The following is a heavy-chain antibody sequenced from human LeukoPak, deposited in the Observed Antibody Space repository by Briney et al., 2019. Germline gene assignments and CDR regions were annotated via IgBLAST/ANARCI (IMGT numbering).Heavy chain of an antibody. V-gene: IGHV4-59*01. CDR3: APWRADESWYYYYMDV. CDR1: GGSISNYY. Sequence: SETLSLTCTVSGGSISNYYWTWIRQPPGKGLEWIGYINYSGSTNYKPSLKSRVTISVDTSKNQFSLKLSSVTAADTAVYYCAPWRADESWYYYYMDVWGKGATVTVSS. J-gene: IGHJ6*03. D-gene: IGHD1-1*01. CDR2: INYSGST.